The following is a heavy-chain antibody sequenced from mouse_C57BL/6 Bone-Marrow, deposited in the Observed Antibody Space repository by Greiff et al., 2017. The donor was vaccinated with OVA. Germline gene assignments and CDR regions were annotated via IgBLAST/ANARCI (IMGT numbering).Heavy chain of an antibody. CDR3: ARLRSSSAY. CDR2: INPSTGGT. CDR1: GYSFTGYY. J-gene: IGHJ3*01. Sequence: VHVKQSGPELVKPGASVKISCKASGYSFTGYYMNWVKQSPEKSLEWIGEINPSTGGTTYNQKFKAKATLTVDKSSSTAYMQLKSLTSEDSAVYYCARLRSSSAYWGQGTLVTVSA. D-gene: IGHD1-1*01. V-gene: IGHV1-42*01.